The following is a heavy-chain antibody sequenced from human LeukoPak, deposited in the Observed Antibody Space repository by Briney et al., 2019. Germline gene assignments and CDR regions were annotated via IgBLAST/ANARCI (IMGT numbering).Heavy chain of an antibody. CDR1: GYSFTTYW. Sequence: GESLKISCKGGGYSFTTYWIGWARQMPGKGLEWMGIIYPGDSDTRYNPSFQGQVTISADKSISTAYLQWSSLKASDTAMYYCARQGEGGPRGYGAFDIWGQGTMVTVSS. D-gene: IGHD3-10*01. V-gene: IGHV5-51*01. J-gene: IGHJ3*02. CDR2: IYPGDSDT. CDR3: ARQGEGGPRGYGAFDI.